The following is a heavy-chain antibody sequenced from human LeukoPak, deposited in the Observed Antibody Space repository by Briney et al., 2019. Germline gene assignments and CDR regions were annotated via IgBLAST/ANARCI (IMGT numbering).Heavy chain of an antibody. V-gene: IGHV3-23*01. CDR3: AKDSGGTYFYYYYYMDV. Sequence: PGGSLRLSCAASGFTFSRYSMSWVRQAPGKGLQWVSTISGSGTTIYYADSVKGRFTISRDNSKNTIYLQINSLRAEDTAVYYCAKDSGGTYFYYYYYMDVWDKGTTVTVSS. CDR2: ISGSGTTI. CDR1: GFTFSRYS. D-gene: IGHD1-26*01. J-gene: IGHJ6*03.